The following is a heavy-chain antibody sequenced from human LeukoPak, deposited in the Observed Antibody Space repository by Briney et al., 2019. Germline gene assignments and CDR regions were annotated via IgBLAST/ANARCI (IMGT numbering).Heavy chain of an antibody. V-gene: IGHV3-66*01. CDR1: GFTASSNS. J-gene: IGHJ3*02. Sequence: GGSLRLSCAASGFTASSNSMSWVRQAPGKGLEWVSVIYSGGSTYYAHSVKGRFTISRDNSKNTLYLQMNSLRAEDTAVYYCARGRVNAFDIWGQGTMITVSS. CDR3: ARGRVNAFDI. CDR2: IYSGGST. D-gene: IGHD2-8*01.